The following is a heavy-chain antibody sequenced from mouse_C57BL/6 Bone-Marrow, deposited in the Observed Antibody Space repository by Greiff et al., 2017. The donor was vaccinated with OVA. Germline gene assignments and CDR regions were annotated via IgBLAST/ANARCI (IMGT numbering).Heavy chain of an antibody. CDR3: ASHDGLFDY. CDR1: GYSITSGYY. Sequence: DVKLQESGPGLVKPSQSLSLTCSVTGYSITSGYYWNWIRQFPGNKLEWMGYISYDGSNNYNPSLKNRISITRDTSKNQFFLKLNSVTTEDTATYYCASHDGLFDYWGQGTTLTVSS. J-gene: IGHJ2*01. V-gene: IGHV3-6*01. D-gene: IGHD2-3*01. CDR2: ISYDGSN.